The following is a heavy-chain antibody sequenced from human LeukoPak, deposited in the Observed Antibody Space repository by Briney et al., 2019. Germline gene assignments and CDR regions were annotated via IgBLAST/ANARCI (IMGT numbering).Heavy chain of an antibody. CDR1: GFTFSTYA. D-gene: IGHD3-10*01. J-gene: IGHJ4*02. V-gene: IGHV3-23*01. Sequence: PGGSLRLSCAASGFTFSTYAMSWVRQAPGKGLEWVSAISGSGANTYYADSVKGRFTISRDNSKNTLYLHVNSLRAEDTAIYYCAKTKVPNYYGSGSYVDYWGQGTLVTVSS. CDR3: AKTKVPNYYGSGSYVDY. CDR2: ISGSGANT.